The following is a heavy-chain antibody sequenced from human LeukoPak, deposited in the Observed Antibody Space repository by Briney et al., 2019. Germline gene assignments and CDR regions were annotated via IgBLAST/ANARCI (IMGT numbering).Heavy chain of an antibody. CDR1: GFTFSSYS. D-gene: IGHD1-26*01. V-gene: IGHV3-21*01. CDR3: ARLGVGATGAFDY. Sequence: GGSLRLSCAASGFTFSSYSMNWVRQAPGKGLEWVSSISSSSSYIYYADSVKGRFTISRDNAKNSLYLQMNSLSAEDTAVYYCARLGVGATGAFDYWGQGTLVTVSS. J-gene: IGHJ4*02. CDR2: ISSSSSYI.